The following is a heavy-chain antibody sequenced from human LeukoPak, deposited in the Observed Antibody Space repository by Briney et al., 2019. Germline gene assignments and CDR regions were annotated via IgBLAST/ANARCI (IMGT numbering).Heavy chain of an antibody. V-gene: IGHV3-11*04. CDR1: GFTFSDYY. D-gene: IGHD5-24*01. CDR2: ISSSGSTI. CDR3: ARSTNTPLGNAFDI. Sequence: PGGSLRLSCAASGFTFSDYYMSWIRQAPGKGLEWVSYISSSGSTIYYADSVKGRFTISRDNAKNSLYLQMNSLRAEDTAVYYCARSTNTPLGNAFDIWGQGTMVTVSS. J-gene: IGHJ3*02.